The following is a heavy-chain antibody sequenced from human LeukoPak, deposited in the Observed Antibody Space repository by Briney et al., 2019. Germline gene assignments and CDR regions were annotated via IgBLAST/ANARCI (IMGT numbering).Heavy chain of an antibody. CDR1: GGSISSHY. V-gene: IGHV4-59*11. CDR2: IYYSGST. D-gene: IGHD5-24*01. Sequence: SETLSLTCTVSGGSISSHYWSWIRQPPGKGLEWIGYIYYSGSTNYNPSLKSRVTISVDTSKNQFSLKLSSVTAADTAVYYCARVVEMATTPVYYFDYWGQGTLVTVSS. J-gene: IGHJ4*02. CDR3: ARVVEMATTPVYYFDY.